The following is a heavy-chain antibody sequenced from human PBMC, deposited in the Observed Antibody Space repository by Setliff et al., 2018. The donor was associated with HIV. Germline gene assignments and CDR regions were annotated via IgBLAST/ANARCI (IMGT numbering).Heavy chain of an antibody. CDR3: ATTGQGRAYFDF. Sequence: SETLSLTCAVYGGSFSGYYWSWIRQPPGKGLEWIGEINDNGSTNCNPSLKSRVTISVDTSKNQFSLKLSSVTAADTALYYCATTGQGRAYFDFWGQGSLVTVS. D-gene: IGHD2-21*01. J-gene: IGHJ4*02. CDR1: GGSFSGYY. CDR2: INDNGST. V-gene: IGHV4-34*01.